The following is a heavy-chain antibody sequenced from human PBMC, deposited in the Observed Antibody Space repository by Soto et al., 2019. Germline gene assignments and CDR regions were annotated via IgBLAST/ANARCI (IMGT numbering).Heavy chain of an antibody. Sequence: PGGSLRLSCAASGFTFSDYYMSWIRQAPGKGLEWVSYITSSAGAIYYADSVRGRFTISRDNAKNSLFLQMNSLRAEDTAVYYCARISSWAFDMWAQGTVVTASS. CDR3: ARISSWAFDM. CDR2: ITSSAGAI. V-gene: IGHV3-11*01. CDR1: GFTFSDYY. J-gene: IGHJ3*02.